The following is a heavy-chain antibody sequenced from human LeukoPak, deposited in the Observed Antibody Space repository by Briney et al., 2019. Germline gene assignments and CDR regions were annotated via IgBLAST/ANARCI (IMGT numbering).Heavy chain of an antibody. CDR3: ARGTTPVTTFFAFDI. CDR2: ISPSRGGT. V-gene: IGHV1-2*02. Sequence: ASVKVSCKASGYTFTGYYVHWVRQAPGQGLEWMGWISPSRGGTKYAQKFQGRVTMTRDTSTNTGYMELRSLRSDDTAVFYCARGTTPVTTFFAFDIWGQGTMVTVSS. J-gene: IGHJ3*02. D-gene: IGHD4-17*01. CDR1: GYTFTGYY.